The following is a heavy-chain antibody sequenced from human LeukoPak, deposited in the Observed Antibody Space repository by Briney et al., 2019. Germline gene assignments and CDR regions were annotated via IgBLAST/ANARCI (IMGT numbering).Heavy chain of an antibody. CDR2: ISGSGGRT. J-gene: IGHJ4*02. Sequence: GGSLRLSCAASGFTFSSYAMNWVRQAPGKGLEWVAMISGSGGRTYYADSVKGRFTISRDNSKNTLYLQMNSLRAEDKAVYYCAKDFDSSGYYLGENFDYWGQGTLVTVSS. CDR3: AKDFDSSGYYLGENFDY. D-gene: IGHD3-22*01. V-gene: IGHV3-23*01. CDR1: GFTFSSYA.